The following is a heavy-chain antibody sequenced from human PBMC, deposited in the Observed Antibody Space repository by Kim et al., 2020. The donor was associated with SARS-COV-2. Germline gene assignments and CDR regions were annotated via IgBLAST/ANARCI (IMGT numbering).Heavy chain of an antibody. Sequence: GTTEYAASVKGRFTISRDDSKSIAYLQMNSLKTEDTAVYYCTRWSSSGSWGQGTLVTVSS. CDR2: GTT. V-gene: IGHV3-49*02. J-gene: IGHJ5*02. CDR3: TRWSSSGS. D-gene: IGHD3-22*01.